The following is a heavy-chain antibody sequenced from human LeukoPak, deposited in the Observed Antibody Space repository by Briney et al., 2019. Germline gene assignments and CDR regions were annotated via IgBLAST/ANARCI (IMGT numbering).Heavy chain of an antibody. J-gene: IGHJ4*02. V-gene: IGHV3-21*01. CDR3: VLSDSSGYPIDY. D-gene: IGHD3-22*01. Sequence: GGSLRLSCAASGFTFSSYSMNRVRQAPGKGLEWVSSISSSSSYIYYADSVKGRFTISRDNAKNSLYLQMNSLRAEDTAVYYCVLSDSSGYPIDYWGQGTLVTVSS. CDR2: ISSSSSYI. CDR1: GFTFSSYS.